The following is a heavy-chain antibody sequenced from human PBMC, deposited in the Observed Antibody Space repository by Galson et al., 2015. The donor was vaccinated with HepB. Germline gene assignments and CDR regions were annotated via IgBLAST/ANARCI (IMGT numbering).Heavy chain of an antibody. V-gene: IGHV1-18*01. CDR1: GYTFDTYG. D-gene: IGHD1-26*01. CDR3: ARDDLIVGANPDN. CDR2: IRVSNGNT. Sequence: SVKVSCKAVGYTFDTYGISWVRQAPGQGLEWMGWIRVSNGNTTYAQKFQDRVTMTADRGTRTAYMEVTSLRSEDTAVYYCARDDLIVGANPDNWGQGTLVIVSS. J-gene: IGHJ4*02.